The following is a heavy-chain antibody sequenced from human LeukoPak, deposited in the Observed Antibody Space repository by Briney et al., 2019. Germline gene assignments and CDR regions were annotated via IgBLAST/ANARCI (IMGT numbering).Heavy chain of an antibody. CDR3: ARGRGMVRGVIRFFDY. CDR1: GGSFSGYY. J-gene: IGHJ4*02. CDR2: INHCGST. D-gene: IGHD3-10*01. V-gene: IGHV4-34*01. Sequence: PSETLSLTCAVYGGSFSGYYWSWIRQPPGKGLEWIGEINHCGSTNYNPSLKSRVTISVDTSKNQFSLKLSSVTAADTAVYYCARGRGMVRGVIRFFDYWGQGTLVTVSS.